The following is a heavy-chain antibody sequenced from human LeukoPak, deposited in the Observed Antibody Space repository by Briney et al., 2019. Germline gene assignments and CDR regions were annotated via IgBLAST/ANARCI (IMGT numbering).Heavy chain of an antibody. D-gene: IGHD2-15*01. V-gene: IGHV1-3*01. CDR1: GYTFTNYA. J-gene: IGHJ6*02. Sequence: GASVKVSCKASGYTFTNYASHWVRQAPGQRLEWLGWINAGNDDTKYSQEFQARVTITRDTSASTVYMELSSLTSDDTAVYYCARERWHCRGNDCYSVYYYGLDVWGQGTTVTVSS. CDR2: INAGNDDT. CDR3: ARERWHCRGNDCYSVYYYGLDV.